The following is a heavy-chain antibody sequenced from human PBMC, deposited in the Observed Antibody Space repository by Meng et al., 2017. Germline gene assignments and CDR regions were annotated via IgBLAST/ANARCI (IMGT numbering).Heavy chain of an antibody. V-gene: IGHV3-43D*03. J-gene: IGHJ4*02. CDR2: ISWDGGSN. D-gene: IGHD3-22*01. CDR1: GFTFDDYA. Sequence: TCAASGFTFDDYAMHWVRQAPGKGLEWVSLISWDGGSNYYADSVKGRFTISRDNSKNSLYLQMNSLRAEDTALYYCAKDIRSSGYYYFDHWGQGTLVTVSS. CDR3: AKDIRSSGYYYFDH.